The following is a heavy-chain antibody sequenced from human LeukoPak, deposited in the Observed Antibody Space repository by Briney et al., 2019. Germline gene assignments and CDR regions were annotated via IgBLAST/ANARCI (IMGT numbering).Heavy chain of an antibody. Sequence: GGSLRLSCAASGFTFDNYGMHRVRQAPGKGLEWVAIISYDGSDKYYADSVKGRFTISRDNSKNTLYLQMNSLRAEDTAVYYCAKVRVVFNWNYAYYFDSWGQGTLVTVSS. CDR1: GFTFDNYG. V-gene: IGHV3-30*18. J-gene: IGHJ4*02. CDR3: AKVRVVFNWNYAYYFDS. CDR2: ISYDGSDK. D-gene: IGHD1-7*01.